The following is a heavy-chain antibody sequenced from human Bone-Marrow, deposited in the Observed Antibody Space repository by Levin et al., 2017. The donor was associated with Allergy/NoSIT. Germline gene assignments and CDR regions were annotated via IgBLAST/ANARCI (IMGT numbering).Heavy chain of an antibody. D-gene: IGHD3-22*01. J-gene: IGHJ6*02. CDR2: ISGSGSIT. CDR3: AKDRDSSSARAYGLDV. CDR1: GFTFSTYA. Sequence: GGSLRLSCAASGFTFSTYAMTWVPQAPWKGLEWICSISGSGSITYYGDSVKGRVTISRDNSRDTLYLQMSSLRAEDTAVYFCAKDRDSSSARAYGLDVWGQGTTVTVSS. V-gene: IGHV3-23*02.